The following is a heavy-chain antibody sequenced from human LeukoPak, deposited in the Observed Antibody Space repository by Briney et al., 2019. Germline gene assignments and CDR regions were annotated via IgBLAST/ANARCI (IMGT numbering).Heavy chain of an antibody. CDR1: GFTFSSYA. CDR3: ARDRPRYLLRSFDWLHTFDS. CDR2: ITDSGRST. D-gene: IGHD3-9*01. J-gene: IGHJ4*02. V-gene: IGHV3-23*01. Sequence: PGGSLRLSCAASGFTFSSYAMTWVRQAPGRGLQWISTITDSGRSTYYVDSVKGRFTISRDNAKNSLFLQMNSLRVEDTALYFCARDRPRYLLRSFDWLHTFDSWGQGTLVTVSS.